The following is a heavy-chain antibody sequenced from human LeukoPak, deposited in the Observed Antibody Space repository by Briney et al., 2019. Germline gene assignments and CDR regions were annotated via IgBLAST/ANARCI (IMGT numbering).Heavy chain of an antibody. Sequence: GGSLRLYCAASGFTFSSYGMHWVRQAPGKGLEWVAFIRYDGSNKYYADSVKGRFTISRDNSKNTLYLQMNSLRAEDTAVYYCAKVEYYDFLSGYEDAFDIWGQGTMVTVSS. V-gene: IGHV3-30*02. J-gene: IGHJ3*02. CDR1: GFTFSSYG. D-gene: IGHD3-3*01. CDR3: AKVEYYDFLSGYEDAFDI. CDR2: IRYDGSNK.